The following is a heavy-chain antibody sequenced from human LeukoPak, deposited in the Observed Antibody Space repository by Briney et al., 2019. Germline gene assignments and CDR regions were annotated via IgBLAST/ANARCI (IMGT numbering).Heavy chain of an antibody. J-gene: IGHJ4*02. Sequence: GSLRLSCAASGFTFSSYWMHWVRQAPGKGLVWVSRINSDGSSTSYADSVKGRFTISRDNAKNTLYLQMNSLRAEDTAVYYCARVGYSGSYSTHFDYWGQGTQVTVSS. CDR1: GFTFSSYW. CDR3: ARVGYSGSYSTHFDY. V-gene: IGHV3-74*01. CDR2: INSDGSST. D-gene: IGHD1-26*01.